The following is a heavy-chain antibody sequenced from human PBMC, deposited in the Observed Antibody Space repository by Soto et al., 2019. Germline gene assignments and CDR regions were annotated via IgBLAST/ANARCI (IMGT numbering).Heavy chain of an antibody. CDR2: INPSGGST. Sequence: ASVKDSCKASGYTFTSCYMHWVRQAPGQGLEWMGIINPSGGSTSYAQKFQGRVTMTRDTSTSTVYMELSSLRSEDTAVYYCARLVHLKGSIAAPDSVDPWGQGTLVTVSS. CDR1: GYTFTSCY. J-gene: IGHJ5*02. D-gene: IGHD6-6*01. V-gene: IGHV1-46*03. CDR3: ARLVHLKGSIAAPDSVDP.